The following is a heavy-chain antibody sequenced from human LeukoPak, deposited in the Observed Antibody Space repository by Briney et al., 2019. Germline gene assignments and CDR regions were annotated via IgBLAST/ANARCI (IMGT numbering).Heavy chain of an antibody. Sequence: SETLSLTCTVSGGSMNNNNYFWDWDWIRQPPGKGLEWIGSISHSGTTLFNPPLMSRVTISKDTSKNQSSLKVTSVTAADTAVYFCARERPMTTGSYFDLWGQGFLVTVSS. V-gene: IGHV4-39*07. D-gene: IGHD4-11*01. CDR2: ISHSGTT. J-gene: IGHJ4*02. CDR1: GGSMNNNNYFWD. CDR3: ARERPMTTGSYFDL.